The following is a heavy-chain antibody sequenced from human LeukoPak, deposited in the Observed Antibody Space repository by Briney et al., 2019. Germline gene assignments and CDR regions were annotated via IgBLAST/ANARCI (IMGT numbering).Heavy chain of an antibody. CDR1: GGSISSYY. CDR3: ARYDYGDYSFDY. CDR2: IYYSGST. Sequence: SETQSLTCTVSGGSISSYYWSWIRQPPGKGLEWIGYIYYSGSTNYNPSLKSRVTISVDTSKNQFSLKLSSVTAADTAVYYCARYDYGDYSFDYWGQGTLVTVSS. V-gene: IGHV4-59*01. D-gene: IGHD4-17*01. J-gene: IGHJ4*02.